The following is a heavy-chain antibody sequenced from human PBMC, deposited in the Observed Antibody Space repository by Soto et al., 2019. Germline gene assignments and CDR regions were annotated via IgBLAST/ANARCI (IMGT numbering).Heavy chain of an antibody. CDR3: AKGSTRPDH. D-gene: IGHD1-1*01. Sequence: QVQLQESGPGLVKASETLSLTCTVSGGSISSHHWSWIRQPPGKGLEWSGYMSNSGSTNYNPSLKSRVTRSVDTSKSQVSLKLNSVTAADTAIYYCAKGSTRPDHWGQGTLVTVSS. V-gene: IGHV4-59*11. CDR2: MSNSGST. J-gene: IGHJ4*02. CDR1: GGSISSHH.